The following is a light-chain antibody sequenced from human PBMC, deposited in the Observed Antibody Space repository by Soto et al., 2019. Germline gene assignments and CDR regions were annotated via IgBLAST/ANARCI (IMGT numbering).Light chain of an antibody. CDR2: GTS. V-gene: IGKV3-15*01. CDR1: QSVSSS. CDR3: QQYVHWPPGT. Sequence: EIVVTQSPATLSVSPWERVTLSCRASQSVSSSLAWHQQRPGQAPRLLIYGTSTRAPGIAARFSGSGSGTEFTLTISSLQSEDVAVYYCQQYVHWPPGTFGQGTKVDIK. J-gene: IGKJ1*01.